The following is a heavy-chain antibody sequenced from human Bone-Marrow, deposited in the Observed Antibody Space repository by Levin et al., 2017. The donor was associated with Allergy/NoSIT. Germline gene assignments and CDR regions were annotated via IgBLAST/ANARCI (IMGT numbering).Heavy chain of an antibody. J-gene: IGHJ4*02. Sequence: PSETLSLTCTVSGGSISSGGYYWSWIRQHPGKGLEWIGYIYYSGSTYYNPSLKSRVTISVDTSKNQFSLKLSSVTAADTAVYYCARVGGIVVEYYFDYWGQGTLVTVSS. CDR1: GGSISSGGYY. D-gene: IGHD2-2*01. CDR2: IYYSGST. CDR3: ARVGGIVVEYYFDY. V-gene: IGHV4-31*03.